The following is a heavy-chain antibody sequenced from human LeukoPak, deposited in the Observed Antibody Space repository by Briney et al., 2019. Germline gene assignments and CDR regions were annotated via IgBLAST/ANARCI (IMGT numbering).Heavy chain of an antibody. CDR1: GGSISSYY. J-gene: IGHJ4*02. V-gene: IGHV4-59*08. D-gene: IGHD3-3*01. CDR3: ASRPIFGVHFDY. CDR2: IYYSGST. Sequence: PSETLSLTCTVSGGSISSYYWSWIRQPPGKGLEWIGYIYYSGSTNYNPSIKSRVTISVNTSKNQFSLKLGSVTAADTAVSYWASRPIFGVHFDYWGQGTLVTVSS.